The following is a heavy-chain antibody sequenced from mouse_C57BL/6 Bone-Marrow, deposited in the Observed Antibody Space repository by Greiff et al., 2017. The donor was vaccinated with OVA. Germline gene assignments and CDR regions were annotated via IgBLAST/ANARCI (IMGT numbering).Heavy chain of an antibody. CDR1: GYTFTSYW. Sequence: QVQLQQPGAELVMPGASVKLSCKASGYTFTSYWMHWVKQRPGQGLEWIGEIDPSDSYTNYNQKFKGKSTLTVDKSSSTAYMQLSSLTSEDSAVYYCARPHWDGFAYWGQGTLVTVSA. J-gene: IGHJ3*01. V-gene: IGHV1-69*01. D-gene: IGHD4-1*01. CDR2: IDPSDSYT. CDR3: ARPHWDGFAY.